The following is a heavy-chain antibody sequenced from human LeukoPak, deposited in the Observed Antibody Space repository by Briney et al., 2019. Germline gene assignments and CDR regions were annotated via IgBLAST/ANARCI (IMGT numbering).Heavy chain of an antibody. Sequence: GGSLRLSCAASGFTFSSYGMHWVRQAPGKGLEWVAVISYDGSNKYYADSVKGRFTISRDNSKNTLYLQMNSLRAEDTAVYYCATRSLGFDPWGQGTLVTVSS. CDR2: ISYDGSNK. CDR1: GFTFSSYG. D-gene: IGHD2-15*01. J-gene: IGHJ5*02. V-gene: IGHV3-30*03. CDR3: ATRSLGFDP.